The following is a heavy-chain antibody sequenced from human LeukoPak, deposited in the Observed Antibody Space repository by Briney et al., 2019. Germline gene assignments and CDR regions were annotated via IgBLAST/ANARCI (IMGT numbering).Heavy chain of an antibody. CDR1: GFTFSSYA. V-gene: IGHV3-23*01. D-gene: IGHD6-19*01. J-gene: IGHJ4*02. Sequence: GGSLRLSCAASGFTFSSYAMSWVRQAPGKGLEWVSAISGSGGSTYYADSVKGRFTISRDNSKNTLYLQMNSLRAEDTAVYYCAGSRYSSGWYGVLDYWGQGTLVTVSS. CDR3: AGSRYSSGWYGVLDY. CDR2: ISGSGGST.